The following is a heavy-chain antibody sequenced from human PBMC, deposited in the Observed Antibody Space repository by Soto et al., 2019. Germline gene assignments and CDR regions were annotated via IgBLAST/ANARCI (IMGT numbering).Heavy chain of an antibody. D-gene: IGHD3-16*01. Sequence: SETLSLTCTVSGGSIGGSNYFWGWIRQSPGTGLEWLGTIYSSGSTYYNPSLKSRITMSLDTSKNQFSLNLGSVTAADTAVYYCTRRRFGVGGVTTMDGWGQGTTVTVSS. V-gene: IGHV4-39*01. CDR2: IYSSGST. CDR3: TRRRFGVGGVTTMDG. CDR1: GGSIGGSNYF. J-gene: IGHJ6*02.